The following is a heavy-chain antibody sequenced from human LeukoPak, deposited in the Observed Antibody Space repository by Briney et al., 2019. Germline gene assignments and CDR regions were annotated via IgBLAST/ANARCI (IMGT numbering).Heavy chain of an antibody. CDR1: GYTFTGYY. J-gene: IGHJ4*02. V-gene: IGHV1-2*02. Sequence: ASVKVSCKASGYTFTGYYMHWMRQAPGQGLEWMGWINPNSGGTNYAQKFQGRVTMTRDTSISTAYMELSRLRSDDMAVYYCARDPLMTYGDYGPYFDYWGQGTLVTVSS. CDR3: ARDPLMTYGDYGPYFDY. CDR2: INPNSGGT. D-gene: IGHD4-17*01.